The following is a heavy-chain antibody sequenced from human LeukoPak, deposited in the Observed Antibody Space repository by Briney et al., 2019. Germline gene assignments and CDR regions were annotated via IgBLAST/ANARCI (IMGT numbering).Heavy chain of an antibody. CDR1: GFNFIDYY. CDR2: IGSDSGAI. CDR3: AKYRTTSAPPRNFDY. J-gene: IGHJ4*02. D-gene: IGHD1-14*01. V-gene: IGHV3-23*01. Sequence: GGSLRLSCVASGFNFIDYYMIWVRQAPGKGLEWVSVIGSDSGAIQYADSVKGRFTISRDNSKNTLHLQMNSLRADDTALYYCAKYRTTSAPPRNFDYWGQGTLVTVSS.